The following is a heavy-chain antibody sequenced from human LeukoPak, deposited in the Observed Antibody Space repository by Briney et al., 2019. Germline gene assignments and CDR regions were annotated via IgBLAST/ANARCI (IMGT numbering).Heavy chain of an antibody. J-gene: IGHJ6*03. CDR2: ISSSSSYI. V-gene: IGHV3-21*04. CDR3: ARDGHHSSSWRPYYYYYMDV. CDR1: GFTLGTYE. Sequence: PGGSLRLSCEASGFTLGTYEVNWVRQAPGKGLEWVSSISSSSSYIYYADSVKGRFTISRDNAKNSLYLQMNSLRAEDTAVYYCARDGHHSSSWRPYYYYYMDVWGKGTTVTVSS. D-gene: IGHD6-13*01.